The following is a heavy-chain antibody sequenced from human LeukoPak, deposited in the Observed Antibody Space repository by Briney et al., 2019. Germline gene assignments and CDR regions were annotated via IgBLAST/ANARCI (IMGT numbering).Heavy chain of an antibody. CDR2: ISYDGSNK. V-gene: IGHV3-30*04. Sequence: GGSLRLSCAASGFIFSNYAMHWVRQAAGKGLEWVAVISYDGSNKNYADSVKGRFTISRDNSKNTLYLQMNSLRAEDTAVYYCARTYYCDSADFRTLYGMDVWGQGTTVTVSS. CDR1: GFIFSNYA. D-gene: IGHD3-22*01. J-gene: IGHJ6*02. CDR3: ARTYYCDSADFRTLYGMDV.